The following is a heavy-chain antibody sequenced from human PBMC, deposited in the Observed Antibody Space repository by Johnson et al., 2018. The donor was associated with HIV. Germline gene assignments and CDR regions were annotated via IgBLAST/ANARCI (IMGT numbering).Heavy chain of an antibody. Sequence: VQLVESRGVLVQPGGSLRLSCAASGFTVSSNEMSWVRQAPGTGLAWVSSISGGSTYYADSRKGRFTISRDNSKNTLYLQMNSLRAEDTAVYYCASDKGRGAFDIWGQGTMVTVSS. J-gene: IGHJ3*02. D-gene: IGHD3-10*01. CDR2: ISGGST. CDR3: ASDKGRGAFDI. V-gene: IGHV3-38-3*01. CDR1: GFTVSSNE.